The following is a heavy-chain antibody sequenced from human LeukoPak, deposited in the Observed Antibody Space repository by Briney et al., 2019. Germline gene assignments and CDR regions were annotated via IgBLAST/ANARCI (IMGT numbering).Heavy chain of an antibody. J-gene: IGHJ4*02. V-gene: IGHV1-69*05. CDR3: ARAGVVGAGEY. D-gene: IGHD1-26*01. CDR1: GGTFSSYA. Sequence: SVKVSCKASGGTFSSYAISWVRPAPGRGLEWMGRIIPIFGTANYAQKFQGRVTITTDESTSTAYMELSSLRSEDTAVYYCARAGVVGAGEYWGQGTLVTVSS. CDR2: IIPIFGTA.